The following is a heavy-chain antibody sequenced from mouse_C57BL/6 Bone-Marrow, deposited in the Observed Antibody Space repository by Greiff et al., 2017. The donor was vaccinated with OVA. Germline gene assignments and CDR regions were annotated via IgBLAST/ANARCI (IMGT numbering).Heavy chain of an antibody. CDR3: ARHYYGSSYAMDY. CDR1: GYTFTSYW. CDR2: IHPNSGST. V-gene: IGHV1-64*01. J-gene: IGHJ4*01. Sequence: QVQLQQPGAELVKPGASVKLSCKASGYTFTSYWMHWVKQRPGQGLEWIGMIHPNSGSTNYNEKFKSKATLTVDKSSSTAYMQLSSLTSEDSAVYDCARHYYGSSYAMDYWGQGTSVTVSS. D-gene: IGHD1-1*01.